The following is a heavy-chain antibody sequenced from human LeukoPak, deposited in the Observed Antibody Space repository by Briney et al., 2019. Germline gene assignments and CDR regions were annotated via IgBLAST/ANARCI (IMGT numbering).Heavy chain of an antibody. J-gene: IGHJ6*03. Sequence: SETLSLTCTVSGGSISSSSYYWSWIRQPAGKGLEWIGRIYTSGSTNYNPSLKSRVTMSVDTSKNQFSLKLSSVTAADTAVYYCARVVTAGFYYYMDVWGKGTTVTVSS. CDR3: ARVVTAGFYYYMDV. D-gene: IGHD5-18*01. CDR1: GGSISSSSYY. V-gene: IGHV4-61*02. CDR2: IYTSGST.